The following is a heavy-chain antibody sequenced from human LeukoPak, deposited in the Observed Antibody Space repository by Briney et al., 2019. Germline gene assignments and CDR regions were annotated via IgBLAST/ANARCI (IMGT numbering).Heavy chain of an antibody. CDR1: GFTFSSYA. Sequence: GGSLRLSCAASGFTFSSYAVSWVRRAPGKGLEWVSAISGSGGSTYYADSVKGRFTISRDNSKNTLYLQMNSLRAEDTAVYYCAKATGTFYYFDYWGQGTLVTVSS. J-gene: IGHJ4*02. V-gene: IGHV3-23*01. CDR3: AKATGTFYYFDY. D-gene: IGHD1-1*01. CDR2: ISGSGGST.